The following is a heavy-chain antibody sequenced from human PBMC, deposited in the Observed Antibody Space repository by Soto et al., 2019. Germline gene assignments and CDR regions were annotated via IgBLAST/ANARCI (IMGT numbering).Heavy chain of an antibody. J-gene: IGHJ5*02. Sequence: SETLSLTCAVYGGSFSGYYWSWIRQPPGKGLGCSWEINHSASTNYNPSLKSRVTISVDTSKNQFSLKLSSVTAADTAVYYCARGPITTNPGFDPWGQGTLVTVSS. D-gene: IGHD3-22*01. V-gene: IGHV4-34*01. CDR1: GGSFSGYY. CDR2: INHSAST. CDR3: ARGPITTNPGFDP.